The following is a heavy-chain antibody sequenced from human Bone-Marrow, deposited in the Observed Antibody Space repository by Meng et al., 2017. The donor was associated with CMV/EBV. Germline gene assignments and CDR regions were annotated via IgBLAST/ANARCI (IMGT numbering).Heavy chain of an antibody. CDR1: GYTFTSYG. Sequence: ASVKVSCKASGYTFTSYGISWVRQAPGQGLEWMGIINPSGGSTSYAQKFQGRVTMTRDTSISTAYMELSSLRSEDTAVYYCARTSLDCSSTSCPGAFDIWGQGTMVTVSS. CDR3: ARTSLDCSSTSCPGAFDI. CDR2: INPSGGST. D-gene: IGHD2-2*01. J-gene: IGHJ3*02. V-gene: IGHV1-46*01.